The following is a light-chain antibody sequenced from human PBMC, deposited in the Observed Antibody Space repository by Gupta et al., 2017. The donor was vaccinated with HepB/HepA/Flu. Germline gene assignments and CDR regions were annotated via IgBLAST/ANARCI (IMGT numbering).Light chain of an antibody. Sequence: EIVLTPSPGTLSLSPGERATLSCRASQRVSSSYLAWYQQKPGQAPRLLIYGASSRATGIPDRFSGSGSGTDFTLTISRLEPEDFAVYYCQQYGRSPWTFGQGTKVEIK. CDR3: QQYGRSPWT. V-gene: IGKV3-20*01. CDR2: GAS. J-gene: IGKJ1*01. CDR1: QRVSSSY.